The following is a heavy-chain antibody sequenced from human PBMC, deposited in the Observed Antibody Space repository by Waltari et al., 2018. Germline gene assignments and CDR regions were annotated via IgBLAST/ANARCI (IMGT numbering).Heavy chain of an antibody. D-gene: IGHD2-2*01. CDR3: AIDLRYCSSTSCFQYAFDI. Sequence: QVQLQESGPGLVRPSETLSLTCTVSGGSLSTYYWSWIRQPPGKGLEWIGYIYYSGITNYNPSLKSRFTISVDTSKNQFSLKLSSVTAADTAVYYCAIDLRYCSSTSCFQYAFDIWGQGTMVTVSS. V-gene: IGHV4-59*01. CDR1: GGSLSTYY. CDR2: IYYSGIT. J-gene: IGHJ3*02.